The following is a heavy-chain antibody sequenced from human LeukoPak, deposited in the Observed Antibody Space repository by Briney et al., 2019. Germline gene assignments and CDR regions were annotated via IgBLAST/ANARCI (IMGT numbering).Heavy chain of an antibody. D-gene: IGHD3-22*01. Sequence: ASVKVSCKASGGTFSSSAITWVRQAPGQGLEWMGIINPSGGSTTYAQKFQGRVTMTRDTSTSTVYMEVSSLRSEDTAVYYCARVSSGLHYWGQGTLVTVSS. CDR1: GGTFSSSA. CDR3: ARVSSGLHY. CDR2: INPSGGST. J-gene: IGHJ4*02. V-gene: IGHV1-46*01.